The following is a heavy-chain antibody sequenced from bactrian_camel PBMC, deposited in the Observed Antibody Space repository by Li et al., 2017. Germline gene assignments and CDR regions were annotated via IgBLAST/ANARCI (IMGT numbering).Heavy chain of an antibody. D-gene: IGHD3*01. Sequence: HVQLVESGGGSVQSGGSLRLSCVASGNRYNNKSMGWFRQAPGKEREGVAIIYTPGGTTDYAEAVKGRFTISQDNAKNTLYLQMNSLLPEDTGMYYCAAVGVFPLDMSFSEALGSPLCSYWGQGTQVTVS. V-gene: IGHV3S54*01. J-gene: IGHJ4*01. CDR1: GNRYNNKS. CDR2: IYTPGGTT. CDR3: AAVGVFPLDMSFSEALGSPLCSY.